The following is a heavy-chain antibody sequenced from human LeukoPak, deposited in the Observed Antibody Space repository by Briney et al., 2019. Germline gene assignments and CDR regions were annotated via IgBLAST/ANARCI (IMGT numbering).Heavy chain of an antibody. D-gene: IGHD2-21*02. CDR2: ISAYNGNT. J-gene: IGHJ4*02. CDR3: ARGIWSTTLTAYYLDY. Sequence: PMASVKVSCKASGYTFTSYGISWVRQAPGQGLEWMGWISAYNGNTNYAQKLQGRVTMTTDTSASIAYMELSSLRSDDMAVYYCARGIWSTTLTAYYLDYRGQGTLVTVSS. V-gene: IGHV1-18*03. CDR1: GYTFTSYG.